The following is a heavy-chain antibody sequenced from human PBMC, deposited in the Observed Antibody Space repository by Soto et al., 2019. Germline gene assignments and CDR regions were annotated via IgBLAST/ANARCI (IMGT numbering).Heavy chain of an antibody. Sequence: SETLSLTCTVSGGSIGSYYWSWIRQPPGKXLEWIGYIYYSGSTNYNPSLKSRVTISVDTSKNQFSLKLSSVTAADTAVYYCAREGGYCTNGVCYKENWFDPWGQGTLVTVSS. CDR1: GGSIGSYY. CDR3: AREGGYCTNGVCYKENWFDP. V-gene: IGHV4-59*01. D-gene: IGHD2-8*01. J-gene: IGHJ5*02. CDR2: IYYSGST.